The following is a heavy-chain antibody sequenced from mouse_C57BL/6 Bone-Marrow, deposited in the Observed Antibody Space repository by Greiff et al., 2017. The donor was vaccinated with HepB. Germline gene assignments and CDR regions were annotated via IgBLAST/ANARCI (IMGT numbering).Heavy chain of an antibody. Sequence: VQLQQPGAELVKPGASVKLSCKASGYTFTSYWMHWVKQRPGQGLEWIGMIHPNSGSTNYNEKFKSKATLTVDKSSSTAYMQLSSLTSEDSAVYYCARCPYGYGFAYWGQGTLVTVSA. CDR3: ARCPYGYGFAY. CDR2: IHPNSGST. J-gene: IGHJ3*01. V-gene: IGHV1-64*01. CDR1: GYTFTSYW. D-gene: IGHD2-2*01.